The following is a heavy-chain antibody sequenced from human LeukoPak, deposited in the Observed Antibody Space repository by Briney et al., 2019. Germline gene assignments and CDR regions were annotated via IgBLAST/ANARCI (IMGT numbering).Heavy chain of an antibody. CDR3: ARDRDCGDGGCYPHFDY. D-gene: IGHD2-15*01. CDR2: IRQDGSDK. CDR1: GFTFSGYW. J-gene: IGHJ4*02. Sequence: PGGSLRLSCAASGFTFSGYWMSWVRQAPGKGLEWVANIRQDGSDKYYMDSVKGRFTISRDNAKNSLSLQMNSLRVEDTAVYYCARDRDCGDGGCYPHFDYWGQGVRVTVSS. V-gene: IGHV3-7*01.